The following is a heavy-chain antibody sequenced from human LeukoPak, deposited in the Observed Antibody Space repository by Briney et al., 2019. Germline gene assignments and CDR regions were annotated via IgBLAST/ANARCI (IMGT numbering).Heavy chain of an antibody. CDR1: GGSVSSGSYY. CDR3: ARGRRIQLWFSNWFDP. J-gene: IGHJ5*02. CDR2: INHSGST. Sequence: SKTLSLTCTVSGGSVSSGSYYWSWIRQPPGKGLEWIGEINHSGSTNYNPSLKSRVTISVDTSKNQFSLKLSSVTAADTAVYYCARGRRIQLWFSNWFDPWGQGTLVTVSS. V-gene: IGHV4-39*07. D-gene: IGHD5-18*01.